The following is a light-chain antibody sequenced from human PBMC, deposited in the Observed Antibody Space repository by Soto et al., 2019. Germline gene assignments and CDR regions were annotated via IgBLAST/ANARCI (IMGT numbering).Light chain of an antibody. Sequence: QSVLTQPPSVSGAPGQTVTISCTGTTSNIGAGFDVHWYQQFPGTAPKLLIYDHANRPSGDPDRFSGSKSGTSASLAITGLQAEDEADYFCQSFDSSLTGSYVFGTGTKLTVL. V-gene: IGLV1-40*01. J-gene: IGLJ1*01. CDR1: TSNIGAGFD. CDR3: QSFDSSLTGSYV. CDR2: DHA.